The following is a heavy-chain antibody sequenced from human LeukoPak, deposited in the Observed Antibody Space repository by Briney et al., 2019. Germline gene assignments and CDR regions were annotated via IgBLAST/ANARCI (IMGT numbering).Heavy chain of an antibody. CDR3: VRDHRWAFDY. CDR2: IRTSPSVT. Sequence: GGSLGPSCVASGFTFSSYSMNWVRQAPGKGLEWVSYIRTSPSVTNYADSVKGRFTVSRDNVENLVFLQMSSLRVEDTAVYYCVRDHRWAFDYWGQGTLVTVSS. V-gene: IGHV3-48*01. J-gene: IGHJ4*02. CDR1: GFTFSSYS.